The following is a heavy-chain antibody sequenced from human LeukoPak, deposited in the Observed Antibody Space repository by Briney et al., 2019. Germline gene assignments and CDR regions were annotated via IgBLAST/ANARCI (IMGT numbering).Heavy chain of an antibody. CDR2: ISYDGSNK. D-gene: IGHD3-9*01. J-gene: IGHJ4*02. V-gene: IGHV3-30*18. CDR3: AKDKRVYFDWLLSHFDY. Sequence: GGSLRLSCAASGFTFSSYGMHWVRQAPGKGLEWVAVISYDGSNKFYADSVKGRFTISRDNSKNTLYLQMNSLRAEDTAVYYCAKDKRVYFDWLLSHFDYWGQGTLVTVSS. CDR1: GFTFSSYG.